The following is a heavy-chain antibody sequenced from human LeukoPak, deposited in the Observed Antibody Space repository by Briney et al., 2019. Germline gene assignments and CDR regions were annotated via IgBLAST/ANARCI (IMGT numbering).Heavy chain of an antibody. J-gene: IGHJ4*02. Sequence: VGSLRLSCAASGFTFSSYGMYWVRQAPGEGLGWVAVISYDGSNKYYADSVKGRFTISKDNSKNTLYLQMNSLRAEDTALYYCARDRDFPRDQLDYWGQGTLVTVSS. CDR3: ARDRDFPRDQLDY. CDR2: ISYDGSNK. CDR1: GFTFSSYG. D-gene: IGHD2-21*02. V-gene: IGHV3-30*03.